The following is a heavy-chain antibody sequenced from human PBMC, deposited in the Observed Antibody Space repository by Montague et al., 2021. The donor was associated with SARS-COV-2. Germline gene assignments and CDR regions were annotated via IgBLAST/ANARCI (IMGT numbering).Heavy chain of an antibody. Sequence: SLRLSCAASGFTVSSNYMSWVRQAPGKGLEWVSAIYSGGSTFYADSVKGRFTISRDNSKNTLYLQMNNLRAEDTAVYYCSRDRRIVGALYYYSGMDVWGQGTTVTVSS. CDR1: GFTVSSNY. D-gene: IGHD1-26*01. CDR3: SRDRRIVGALYYYSGMDV. CDR2: IYSGGST. V-gene: IGHV3-53*01. J-gene: IGHJ6*02.